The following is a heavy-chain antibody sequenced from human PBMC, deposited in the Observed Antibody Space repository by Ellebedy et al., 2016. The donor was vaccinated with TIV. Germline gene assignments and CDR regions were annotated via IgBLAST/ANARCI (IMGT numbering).Heavy chain of an antibody. CDR1: GAAIRTGTYY. J-gene: IGHJ4*02. V-gene: IGHV4-39*02. CDR2: IYFTGTT. D-gene: IGHD4-17*01. CDR3: ARDYGDCNIDY. Sequence: MPSETLSLTCSVSGAAIRTGTYYWIWVRQAPGKGLEWIGSIYFTGTTSYSPYLKSRVAMSVDTSKNQFSLKLNSVTAADTAVYYCARDYGDCNIDYWGPGTLVTVSS.